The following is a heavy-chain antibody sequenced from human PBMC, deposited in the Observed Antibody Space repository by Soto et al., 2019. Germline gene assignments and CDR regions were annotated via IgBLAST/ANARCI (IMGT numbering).Heavy chain of an antibody. V-gene: IGHV1-58*01. J-gene: IGHJ5*02. CDR2: IVVGSGNT. D-gene: IGHD6-6*01. CDR1: GFTFTSSA. CDR3: EADRNSLAARTWFDP. Sequence: SVKVSCKASGFTFTSSAVQWVRQARGQRLEWIGWIVVGSGNTNYAQKFQERVTITRDMSTSKAYMELSSLRSEDTAVYYCEADRNSLAARTWFDPWGEGTLVTVSS.